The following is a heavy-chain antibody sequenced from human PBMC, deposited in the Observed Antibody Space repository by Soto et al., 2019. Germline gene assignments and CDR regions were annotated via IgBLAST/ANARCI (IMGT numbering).Heavy chain of an antibody. CDR1: GGSFSGYY. D-gene: IGHD6-19*01. V-gene: IGHV4-34*01. J-gene: IGHJ4*02. Sequence: SETLSLTCAVYGGSFSGYYWSWIRQPPGKGLEWIGEINHSGSTNYNPSLKSRVTISVDTSKNQFSLKLSSVTAADTDVYYCARPFLGKWLVPQSFDYWGQGTRVTVSS. CDR2: INHSGST. CDR3: ARPFLGKWLVPQSFDY.